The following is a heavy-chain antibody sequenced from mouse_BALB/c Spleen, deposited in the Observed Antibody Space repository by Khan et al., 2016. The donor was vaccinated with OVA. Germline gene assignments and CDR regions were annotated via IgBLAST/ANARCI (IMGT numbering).Heavy chain of an antibody. CDR1: GFAFSSYD. Sequence: EVELVESGGGLVKPGGSLKLSCAASGFAFSSYDMSWVRQTPEKRLEWVAYISSGGGSTYYPDPVKGRFTISRDNAKHILYLQMGSFKSEDTAMYYCARHSGTWFAYWGQGTLVTVSA. V-gene: IGHV5-12-1*01. J-gene: IGHJ3*01. D-gene: IGHD3-3*01. CDR3: ARHSGTWFAY. CDR2: ISSGGGST.